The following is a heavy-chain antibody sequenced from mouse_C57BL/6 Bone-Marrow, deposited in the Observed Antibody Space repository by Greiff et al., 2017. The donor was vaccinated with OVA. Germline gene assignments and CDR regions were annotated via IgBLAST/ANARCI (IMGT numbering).Heavy chain of an antibody. CDR3: ARRNPLYYYAMDY. Sequence: VQLQQPGAELVKPGASVKLSCKASGYTFTSYWMHWVKQRPGQGLEWIGMIHPNSGSTNYNEKFKSKATLTVDKSSSTAYMQLSSLTSEDSAVYYCARRNPLYYYAMDYWGQGTSVTVSS. J-gene: IGHJ4*01. V-gene: IGHV1-64*01. CDR2: IHPNSGST. CDR1: GYTFTSYW.